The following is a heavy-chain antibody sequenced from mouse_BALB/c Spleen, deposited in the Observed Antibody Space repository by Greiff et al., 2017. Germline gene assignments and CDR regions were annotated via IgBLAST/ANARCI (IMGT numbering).Heavy chain of an antibody. D-gene: IGHD1-1*01. J-gene: IGHJ2*01. CDR3: ARRGLFYFDY. CDR1: GYSITSGYY. CDR2: ISYDGSN. Sequence: EVQVVESGPGLVKPSQSLSLTCSVTGYSITSGYYWNWIRQFPGNKLEWMGYISYDGSNNYNPSLKNRISITRDTSKNQFFLKLNSVTTEDTATYYCARRGLFYFDYWGQGTTLTVSS. V-gene: IGHV3-6*02.